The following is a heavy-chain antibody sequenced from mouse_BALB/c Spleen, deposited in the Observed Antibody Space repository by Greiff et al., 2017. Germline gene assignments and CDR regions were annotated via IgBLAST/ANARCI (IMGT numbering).Heavy chain of an antibody. Sequence: EVKVVESGGGLVKPGGSLKLSCAASGFTFSDYYMYWVRQTPEKRLEWVATISDGGSYTYYPDSVKGRFTISRDNAKNNLYLQMSSLKSEDTAMYYCARNYDYDRAWFAYWGQGTLVTVSA. CDR1: GFTFSDYY. D-gene: IGHD2-4*01. CDR3: ARNYDYDRAWFAY. J-gene: IGHJ3*01. V-gene: IGHV5-4*02. CDR2: ISDGGSYT.